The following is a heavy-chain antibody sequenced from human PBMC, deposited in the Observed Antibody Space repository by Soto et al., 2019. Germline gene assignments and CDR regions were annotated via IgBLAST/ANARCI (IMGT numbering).Heavy chain of an antibody. CDR1: GFTFSSYA. CDR3: AKEGAAAGIWGYYYGMDV. J-gene: IGHJ6*02. Sequence: EVQLLESGGGLVQPGGSLRLSCAASGFTFSSYAMSWVRQAPGKGLEWVSAISGSGGSTYYADSVKGRFTISRDNSKNTLDLQMNSLRAEDTAVYYCAKEGAAAGIWGYYYGMDVWGQGTTVTVSS. V-gene: IGHV3-23*01. D-gene: IGHD6-13*01. CDR2: ISGSGGST.